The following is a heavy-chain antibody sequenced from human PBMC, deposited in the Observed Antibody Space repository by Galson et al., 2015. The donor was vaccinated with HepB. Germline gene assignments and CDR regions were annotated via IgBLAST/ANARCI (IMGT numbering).Heavy chain of an antibody. Sequence: SLRLSFAASGFIFSDYYMSWIRQAPGKGLEWLSYISGGTTYTNYADSVKGRFTISRDNAKNSLYLQINSLRAEDTAVYYCARVADSDYGDHTHFDYWGQGSLVTVSS. D-gene: IGHD4-17*01. V-gene: IGHV3-11*06. J-gene: IGHJ4*02. CDR1: GFIFSDYY. CDR2: ISGGTTYT. CDR3: ARVADSDYGDHTHFDY.